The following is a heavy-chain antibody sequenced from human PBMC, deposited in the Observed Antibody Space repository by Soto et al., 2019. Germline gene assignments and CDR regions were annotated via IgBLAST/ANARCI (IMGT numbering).Heavy chain of an antibody. V-gene: IGHV1-69*13. CDR3: ARQITMVRGVTGGPFDY. CDR1: GGTFSSYA. Sequence: SVKVSCKASGGTFSSYAISWVRQAPGQGLEWMGGIIPIFGTANYAQKFQGRVTITADESTSTAYMELSSLRSEDTAVYYCARQITMVRGVTGGPFDYWGQGSLVTVSS. D-gene: IGHD3-10*01. CDR2: IIPIFGTA. J-gene: IGHJ4*02.